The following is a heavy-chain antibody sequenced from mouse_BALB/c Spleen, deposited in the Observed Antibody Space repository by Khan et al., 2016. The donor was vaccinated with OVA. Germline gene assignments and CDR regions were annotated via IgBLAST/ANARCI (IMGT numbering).Heavy chain of an antibody. J-gene: IGHJ4*01. Sequence: QIQLVQSGPEVKKPGETVKISCKASGYTFTNYGMNWVKQAPGKGLKWMGWINTYTGEPTYADDFKGRFAFSLETSASTAYLQINNLKNEDTATNFCARPPYSSYDMAYWSQGTTLTVSS. CDR2: INTYTGEP. CDR1: GYTFTNYG. V-gene: IGHV9-3-1*01. D-gene: IGHD2-10*01. CDR3: ARPPYSSYDMAY.